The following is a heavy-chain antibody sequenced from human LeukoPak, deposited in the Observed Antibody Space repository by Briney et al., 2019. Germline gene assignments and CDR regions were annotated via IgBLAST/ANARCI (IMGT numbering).Heavy chain of an antibody. CDR2: ISSSSTI. CDR3: ARDVLGLN. CDR1: GFTFSSYS. D-gene: IGHD2-8*02. V-gene: IGHV3-48*01. Sequence: GGSLRLSCAASGFTFSSYSMNWVRQAPGKGLEWVSYISSSSTIYYADSVKGRFTISRDNAKNSLYLQMNSLRAEDTAVYYCARDVLGLNWGQGILVTVSS. J-gene: IGHJ4*02.